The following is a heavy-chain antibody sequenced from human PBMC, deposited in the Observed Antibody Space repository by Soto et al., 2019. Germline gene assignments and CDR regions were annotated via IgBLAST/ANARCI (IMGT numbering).Heavy chain of an antibody. CDR1: GGSISSSSYY. CDR3: AGGVGAIRDNWFDP. J-gene: IGHJ5*02. D-gene: IGHD1-26*01. Sequence: SETLSLTCTVSGGSISSSSYYWGWIRQPPGKGLEWIGSIYYSGSTYYNPSLKSRVTISVDTPKNQFSVKLSSVTAADTAVYYCAGGVGAIRDNWFDPWGQGTLVTVSS. CDR2: IYYSGST. V-gene: IGHV4-39*01.